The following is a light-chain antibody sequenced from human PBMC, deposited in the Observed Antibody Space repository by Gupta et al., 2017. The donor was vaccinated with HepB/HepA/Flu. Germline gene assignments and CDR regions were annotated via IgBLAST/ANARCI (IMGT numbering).Light chain of an antibody. J-gene: IGKJ3*01. Sequence: IQMPQSPSSLSASVGDRVTITCRASQSISRYLNWYQQKPGKAPKLLVHSTSILHSGVPSRFSGSGSGTDFILTISNLQPEDFASYYCQQSEKTPVTFGHGTKVDIK. CDR3: QQSEKTPVT. CDR1: QSISRY. V-gene: IGKV1-39*01. CDR2: STS.